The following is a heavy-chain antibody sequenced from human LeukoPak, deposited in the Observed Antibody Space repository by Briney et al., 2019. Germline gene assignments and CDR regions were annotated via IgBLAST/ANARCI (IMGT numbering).Heavy chain of an antibody. CDR1: GYSISSGYY. Sequence: SETLSLTCSVSGYSISSGYYWGWIRRPTGKGRGGIGIIYHSGSTYYNPSLKSRVTISVDTSKNQFSLKLSSVTAADTAVYYCARDFSWSSTYHEASTGPWGQGTLVTVSS. V-gene: IGHV4-38-2*02. CDR3: ARDFSWSSTYHEASTGP. J-gene: IGHJ5*02. CDR2: IYHSGST. D-gene: IGHD2/OR15-2a*01.